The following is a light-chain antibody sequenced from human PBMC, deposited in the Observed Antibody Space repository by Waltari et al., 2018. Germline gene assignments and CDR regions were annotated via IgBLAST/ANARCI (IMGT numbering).Light chain of an antibody. Sequence: DIQMTQSPSTLSASVGDRVIISCRASQSISNWLAWYQQRPGKAPKLLVYKSSTLESGVPSRFSGSGSGTEFTLTISSLQPEDFATYDGQQYNSYSLLSFGGGTKVEIK. J-gene: IGKJ4*01. CDR2: KSS. V-gene: IGKV1-5*03. CDR1: QSISNW. CDR3: QQYNSYSLLS.